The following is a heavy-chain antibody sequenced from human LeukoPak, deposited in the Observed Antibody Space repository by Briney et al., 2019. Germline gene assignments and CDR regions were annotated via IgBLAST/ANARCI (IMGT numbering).Heavy chain of an antibody. CDR1: GFTFSSYA. CDR3: ARWVPGGMGYYFDY. J-gene: IGHJ4*02. V-gene: IGHV4-30-4*08. D-gene: IGHD1-26*01. CDR2: IYYSGST. Sequence: LRLSCAASGFTFSSYAMSWVRQAPGKGLEWIGYIYYSGSTYYNPSLKSRVTISVDTSKNQFSLKLSSVTAADTAVYYCARWVPGGMGYYFDYWGQGTLVTASS.